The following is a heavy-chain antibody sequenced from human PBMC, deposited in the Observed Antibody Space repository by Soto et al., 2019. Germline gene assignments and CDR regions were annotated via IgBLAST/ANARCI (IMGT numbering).Heavy chain of an antibody. CDR2: ISYDGSNK. J-gene: IGHJ4*02. D-gene: IGHD3-22*01. CDR1: GFTFSSYG. V-gene: IGHV3-30*18. Sequence: GGSLRLSCAASGFTFSSYGMHWVRQAPGKGLEWVAVISYDGSNKYYADSVKGRFTISRDNSKNTLYLQMNSLRAEDTAVYYCAKVFRDSSGYYSGDYFDYWGQGTLVTVYS. CDR3: AKVFRDSSGYYSGDYFDY.